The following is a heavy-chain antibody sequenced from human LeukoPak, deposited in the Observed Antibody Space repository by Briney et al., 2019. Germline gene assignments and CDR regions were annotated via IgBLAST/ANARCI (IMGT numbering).Heavy chain of an antibody. V-gene: IGHV3-23*01. CDR2: ISGSGGST. Sequence: GGSLRLSCAASGFTFSDYYMSWIRQAPGKGLEWVSAISGSGGSTYYADSVKGRFTISRDNSKNTLYLQMNSLRAEDTAVYYCAPRRSRFAGPAFDYWGQGTLVTVSS. CDR3: APRRSRFAGPAFDY. CDR1: GFTFSDYY. J-gene: IGHJ4*02. D-gene: IGHD3-10*01.